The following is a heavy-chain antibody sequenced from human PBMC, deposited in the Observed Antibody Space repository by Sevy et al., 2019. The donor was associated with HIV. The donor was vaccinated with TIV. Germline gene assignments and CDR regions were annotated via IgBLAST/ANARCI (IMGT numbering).Heavy chain of an antibody. J-gene: IGHJ4*02. V-gene: IGHV1-24*01. CDR1: GYTLTKLS. D-gene: IGHD3-22*01. CDR3: ATTKDYYESSGSPFDY. Sequence: ASVKVSCKVSGYTLTKLSMHWVRQVRGKGLEWMGSYDPEDDKRIYAQKFQGRVTMTEDTSTDTAYMELRILRSEDTAVYYCATTKDYYESSGSPFDYWGQGTLVTVSS. CDR2: YDPEDDKR.